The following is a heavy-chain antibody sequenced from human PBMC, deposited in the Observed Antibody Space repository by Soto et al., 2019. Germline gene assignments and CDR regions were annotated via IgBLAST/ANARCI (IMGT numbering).Heavy chain of an antibody. CDR3: AKGDNPGPKTGYAFDP. Sequence: SQTLSLTCAISGDSVSSNTASWNWIRQSPSRGLEWLGRTYFRSKWYNDYAVSVKSRIIINPDTSNNQFSLQLNSVTPEDTAVYFCAKGDNPGPKTGYAFDPWGQGIMVTVSS. D-gene: IGHD5-12*01. J-gene: IGHJ5*02. CDR1: GDSVSSNTAS. V-gene: IGHV6-1*01. CDR2: TYFRSKWYN.